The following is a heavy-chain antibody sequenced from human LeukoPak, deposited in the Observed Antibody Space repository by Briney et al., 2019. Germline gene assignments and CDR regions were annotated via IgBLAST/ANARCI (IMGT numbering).Heavy chain of an antibody. Sequence: KAGGSLRLSCAASGFTFSDYYMSWIRQAPGKGLEWVSYISSSSSYTNYADSVKGRFTISRDNAKNSLYLQMNSLRAEDTAVYYCARGGSYYITEAFDIWGQGTMVTVSS. CDR1: GFTFSDYY. CDR3: ARGGSYYITEAFDI. CDR2: ISSSSSYT. V-gene: IGHV3-11*05. D-gene: IGHD1-26*01. J-gene: IGHJ3*02.